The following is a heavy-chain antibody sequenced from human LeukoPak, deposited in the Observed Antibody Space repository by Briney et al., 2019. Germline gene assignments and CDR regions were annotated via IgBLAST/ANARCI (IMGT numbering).Heavy chain of an antibody. CDR3: ARDGTRITIFGVVIDGMGYYGMDV. D-gene: IGHD3-3*01. J-gene: IGHJ6*02. CDR2: INPNSGGT. V-gene: IGHV1-2*04. CDR1: GYTFTGYY. Sequence: ASVKVSCKASGYTFTGYYMHWVRQAPGQGLEWMGWINPNSGGTNYAQKFQGWVTTTRDTSISTAYMELSRLRSDDTAVYYCARDGTRITIFGVVIDGMGYYGMDVWGQGTTVTVSS.